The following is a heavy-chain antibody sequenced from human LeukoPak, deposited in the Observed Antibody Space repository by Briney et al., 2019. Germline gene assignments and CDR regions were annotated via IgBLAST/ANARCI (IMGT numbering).Heavy chain of an antibody. D-gene: IGHD6-19*01. J-gene: IGHJ3*02. CDR1: GFTFSSYS. Sequence: GGSLRLSCAASGFTFSSYSMNWVRQAPGKGLECVSYISSSSSTIYYADSVKGRFTISRDNAKNSLYLQMNSLRAEDTAVYYCARSIAVAGDAFDIWGQGTMVTVSS. CDR3: ARSIAVAGDAFDI. CDR2: ISSSSSTI. V-gene: IGHV3-48*01.